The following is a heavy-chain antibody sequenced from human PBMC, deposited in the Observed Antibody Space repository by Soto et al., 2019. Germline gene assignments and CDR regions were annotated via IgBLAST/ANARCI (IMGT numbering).Heavy chain of an antibody. CDR1: GGSISSSSYY. J-gene: IGHJ3*02. CDR3: ATQYYYDSSGYSSRAFDI. V-gene: IGHV4-39*07. D-gene: IGHD3-22*01. CDR2: IYYSGST. Sequence: PSETLSLTCTVSGGSISSSSYYWGWIRQPPGKGLEWIGSIYYSGSTYYNPSLKSRVTISVDTSKNQFSLKLSSVTAADTAVYYFATQYYYDSSGYSSRAFDIWGQGTMVTVSS.